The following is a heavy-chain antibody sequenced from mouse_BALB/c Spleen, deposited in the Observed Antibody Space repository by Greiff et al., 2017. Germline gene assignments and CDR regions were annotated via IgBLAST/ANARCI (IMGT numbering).Heavy chain of an antibody. J-gene: IGHJ2*01. CDR2: IDPANGNT. CDR3: ARYEDYDVFDY. Sequence: VQLQQSGAELVKPGASVKLSCTASGFNIKDTYMHWVKQRPEQGLEWIGRIDPANGNTKYDPKFQGKATITADTSSNTAYLQLSSLTSEDTAVYYCARYEDYDVFDYWGQGTTLTVSS. D-gene: IGHD2-4*01. V-gene: IGHV14-3*02. CDR1: GFNIKDTY.